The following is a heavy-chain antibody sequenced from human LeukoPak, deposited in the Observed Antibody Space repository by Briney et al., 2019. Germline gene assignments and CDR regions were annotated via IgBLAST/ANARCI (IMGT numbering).Heavy chain of an antibody. Sequence: GGSLRLSCAASGFTFSNYAMRWVRQAPGKGLEWVSGISGSGDSTYYADSVKGRFTISRDNSKNTLYLQMNSLRAEDTAVYYCAKDWLRFYSSSCLDYWGQGTLVTVSS. V-gene: IGHV3-23*01. CDR2: ISGSGDST. D-gene: IGHD6-13*01. CDR3: AKDWLRFYSSSCLDY. CDR1: GFTFSNYA. J-gene: IGHJ4*02.